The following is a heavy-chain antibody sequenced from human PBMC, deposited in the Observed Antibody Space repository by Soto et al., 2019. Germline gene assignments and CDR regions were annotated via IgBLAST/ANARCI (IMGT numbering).Heavy chain of an antibody. CDR1: GGSISSGGYS. Sequence: SETLSLTCAVSGGSISSGGYSWSWIRQPPGKGLEWIGYIYYSGSTNYNPSLKSRVTISVDTSKNQFSLKLSSVTAADTAVYYCARVEEVVIKSYYFYGLDVWGQGTTVTVSS. V-gene: IGHV4-61*08. CDR2: IYYSGST. CDR3: ARVEEVVIKSYYFYGLDV. D-gene: IGHD3-22*01. J-gene: IGHJ6*02.